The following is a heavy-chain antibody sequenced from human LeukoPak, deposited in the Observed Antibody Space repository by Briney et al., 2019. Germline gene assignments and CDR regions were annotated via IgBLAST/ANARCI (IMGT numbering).Heavy chain of an antibody. CDR3: ARAQGRWLQLRFFDY. CDR1: GGSFSGYY. CDR2: INHSGST. D-gene: IGHD5-24*01. V-gene: IGHV4-34*01. J-gene: IGHJ4*02. Sequence: SETLSLTCAVYGGSFSGYYWSWIRQPPGKGLEWIGEINHSGSTNYNPPLKSRVTISVDTSKNQFSLKLSSVTAADTAVYYCARAQGRWLQLRFFDYWGQGTLVTVSS.